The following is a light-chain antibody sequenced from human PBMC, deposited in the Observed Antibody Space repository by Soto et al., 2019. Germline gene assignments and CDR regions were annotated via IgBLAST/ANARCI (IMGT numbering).Light chain of an antibody. J-gene: IGKJ1*01. CDR1: QSISSW. V-gene: IGKV1-5*01. CDR2: DAS. CDR3: QQYNSYSGP. Sequence: IQMTQSASTLSASAGHSVTTRCRASQSISSWLAWYQQKPGKAPKILIYDASSLESGVPSRFRGSGSGTEFTLTISRLQPDDFATYYCQQYNSYSGPFGQGTKVDIK.